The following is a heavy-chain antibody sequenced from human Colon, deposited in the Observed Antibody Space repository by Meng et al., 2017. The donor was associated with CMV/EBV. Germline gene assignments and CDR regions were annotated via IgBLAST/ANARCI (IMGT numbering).Heavy chain of an antibody. V-gene: IGHV3-7*03. CDR3: ATDFGWYRRIY. CDR1: GFSFSDYW. D-gene: IGHD6-19*01. J-gene: IGHJ4*01. Sequence: GESLKISCAASGFSFSDYWVTWVRQRPGKGLELVANMSPAENEYSYGDSVEGRFTMFRDNAKDSLYLDMTGLRADDTAVYFCATDFGWYRRIYWGQGTLVTVSS. CDR2: MSPAENEY.